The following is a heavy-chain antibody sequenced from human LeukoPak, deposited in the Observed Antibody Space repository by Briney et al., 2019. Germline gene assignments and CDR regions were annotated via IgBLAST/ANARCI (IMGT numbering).Heavy chain of an antibody. V-gene: IGHV3-11*04. J-gene: IGHJ4*02. CDR2: ISSSGSTI. Sequence: GGSLRLSSAATRFAFSDYDARCFRQAPGEGLAAVSYISSSGSTIYYADSVKGRFTISRDNAKNSLYLQMNSLRAEDTAVYYCARGPSLITLGGVIPEFDYWGQGTLVTVSS. D-gene: IGHD3-16*02. CDR1: RFAFSDYD. CDR3: ARGPSLITLGGVIPEFDY.